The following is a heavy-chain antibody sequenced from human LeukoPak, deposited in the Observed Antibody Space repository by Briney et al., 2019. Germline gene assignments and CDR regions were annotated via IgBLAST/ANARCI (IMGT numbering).Heavy chain of an antibody. D-gene: IGHD2-15*01. CDR2: ISSSSSTI. J-gene: IGHJ4*02. CDR3: ARDLGYCSGGSCGYFDY. CDR1: GFAFSNYA. V-gene: IGHV3-48*01. Sequence: PGGSLRLSCAASGFAFSNYAMNWVRQAPGKGLEWVSYISSSSSTIYYADSVKGRFTISRDNAKNSLYLQMNSLRAEDTAVYYCARDLGYCSGGSCGYFDYWGQGTLVTVSS.